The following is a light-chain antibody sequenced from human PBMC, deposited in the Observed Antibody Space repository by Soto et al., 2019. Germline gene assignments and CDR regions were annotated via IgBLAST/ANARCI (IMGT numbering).Light chain of an antibody. V-gene: IGLV2-11*02. J-gene: IGLJ2*01. Sequence: QSALTQPRSVSGSPGQSVTISCTGTTSDIGAYNYVSWYQQHPGKAPKLIIYGVSKRPSGVPERFSGAKSDSTASLPISGLQDEDEADYYCCSYAGYYTLLFGGGTKVTVL. CDR1: TSDIGAYNY. CDR2: GVS. CDR3: CSYAGYYTLL.